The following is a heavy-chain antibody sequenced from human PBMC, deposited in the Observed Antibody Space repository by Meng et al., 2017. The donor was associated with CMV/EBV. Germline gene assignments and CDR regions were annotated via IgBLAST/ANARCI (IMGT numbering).Heavy chain of an antibody. V-gene: IGHV3-48*04. D-gene: IGHD2-15*01. J-gene: IGHJ6*02. CDR2: ISSSSSTI. CDR3: ERDSPGRYCSGGSCYYYYYGMDV. Sequence: GESLKISCAASGFTFSSYSMNWVRQAPGKGLEWVSYISSSSSTIYYADSVKGRVTISRDNAKNSLYLQMNSLRAEDKEVYYGERDSPGRYCSGGSCYYYYYGMDVWGQGTTVTVSS. CDR1: GFTFSSYS.